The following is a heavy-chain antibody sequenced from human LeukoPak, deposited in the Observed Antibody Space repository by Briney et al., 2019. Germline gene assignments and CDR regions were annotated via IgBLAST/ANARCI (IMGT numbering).Heavy chain of an antibody. CDR3: AREIEDIVVVPAAMLTFYYYYYMDV. D-gene: IGHD2-2*01. CDR1: GGSISSYY. V-gene: IGHV4-4*07. CDR2: IYTSGST. Sequence: SETLSLTCTVSGGSISSYYWSWIRQPPGKGLEWIGRIYTSGSTNYNPSLKSRVTMSVDTSKNQFSLKLSSVTAADTAVYYCAREIEDIVVVPAAMLTFYYYYYMDVWGKGTTVTISS. J-gene: IGHJ6*03.